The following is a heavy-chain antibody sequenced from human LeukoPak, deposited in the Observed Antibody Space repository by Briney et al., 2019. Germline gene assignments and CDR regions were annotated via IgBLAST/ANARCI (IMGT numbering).Heavy chain of an antibody. CDR2: IIPIFGTA. D-gene: IGHD4-11*01. J-gene: IGHJ6*02. V-gene: IGHV1-69*13. CDR1: GGTFISYA. Sequence: GASVKVSCKASGGTFISYALSWVRQAPGQGLEWMGGIIPIFGTANYAQKFQGRVTITADESTSTAYMELSSLRSEDTAVYFCARGHDYITLPPYYYYGLDVWGQGTTVTVSS. CDR3: ARGHDYITLPPYYYYGLDV.